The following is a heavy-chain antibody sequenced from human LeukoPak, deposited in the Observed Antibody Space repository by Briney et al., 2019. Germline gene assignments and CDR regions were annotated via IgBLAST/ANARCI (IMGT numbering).Heavy chain of an antibody. J-gene: IGHJ6*02. CDR1: GRSISSSSYY. Sequence: SETLSLTCTLSGRSISSSSYYWGWIRQPPGKGLEVIVSIYYSGSTYYNPSLKSRVTISVYTSKNQFSLKLSSVTAADTAVYYCARLHYYYGMDVWGQGTTVTVSS. CDR2: IYYSGST. V-gene: IGHV4-39*01. CDR3: ARLHYYYGMDV.